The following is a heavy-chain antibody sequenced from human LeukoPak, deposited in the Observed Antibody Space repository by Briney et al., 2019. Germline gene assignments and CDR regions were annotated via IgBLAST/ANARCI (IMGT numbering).Heavy chain of an antibody. CDR3: AVPQWELLN. CDR1: GFTFSSYT. J-gene: IGHJ4*02. Sequence: PGGSLRLSCAASGFTFSSYTMSWVRQAPGKGLHWVSAISGSGGNTYYADSVKGRFTISRDNSKNTVYLQMNGLRAEDTAVYDCAVPQWELLNWGQGTLVSVSS. CDR2: ISGSGGNT. V-gene: IGHV3-23*01. D-gene: IGHD1-26*01.